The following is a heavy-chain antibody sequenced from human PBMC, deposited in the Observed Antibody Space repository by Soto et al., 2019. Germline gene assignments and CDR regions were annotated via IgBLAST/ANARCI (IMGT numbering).Heavy chain of an antibody. V-gene: IGHV3-7*03. CDR2: IKADGSEK. J-gene: IGHJ6*02. Sequence: GGSLRLSCAVSGFTFSRYNMNWVRQAPGKGPEWVSNIKADGSEKYYVDSVKGRFTVSRDNAKNSLYLQMNSLRAEDTAVYYCARDDTGGYIRTQYYYYYCMDVWGQGTTVTVSS. D-gene: IGHD3-16*02. CDR1: GFTFSRYN. CDR3: ARDDTGGYIRTQYYYYYCMDV.